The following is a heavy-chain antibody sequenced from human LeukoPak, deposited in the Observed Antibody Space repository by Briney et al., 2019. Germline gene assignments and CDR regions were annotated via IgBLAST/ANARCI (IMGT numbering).Heavy chain of an antibody. V-gene: IGHV3-64*01. CDR1: GFTFSSYA. CDR2: ISSNGGST. D-gene: IGHD4-17*01. J-gene: IGHJ3*02. Sequence: QPGGSLRLSCAASGFTFSSYAMHWVRQAPGKGLEYVSAISSNGGSTYYANSVKGRFTISRDNSKNTLYLQMGSLRAEDMAVYYCARAREDYGDAFDIWGQGTMVTVSS. CDR3: ARAREDYGDAFDI.